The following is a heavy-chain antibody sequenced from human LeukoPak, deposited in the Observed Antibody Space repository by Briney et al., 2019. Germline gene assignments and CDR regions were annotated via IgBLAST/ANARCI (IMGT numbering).Heavy chain of an antibody. Sequence: GGSLRLSCAASGFTFSSYWMHWVRQAPGKGLVWVSRINTDGSSTGYADSVKGRFTISRDNAKNTLYLQMNSLRAEDTAGYYCARESGAAAPGYWGQGTLVTVSS. J-gene: IGHJ4*02. D-gene: IGHD6-13*01. V-gene: IGHV3-74*01. CDR1: GFTFSSYW. CDR2: INTDGSST. CDR3: ARESGAAAPGY.